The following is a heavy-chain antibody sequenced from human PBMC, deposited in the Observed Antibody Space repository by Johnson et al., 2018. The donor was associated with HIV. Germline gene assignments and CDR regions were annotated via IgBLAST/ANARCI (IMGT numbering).Heavy chain of an antibody. CDR3: AKDLSIAARPAAFDI. J-gene: IGHJ3*02. CDR1: GFTVSSNY. V-gene: IGHV3-30*02. Sequence: QVQLVESGGGVVQPGGSLRLSCAASGFTVSSNYMSWVRQAPGKGLEWVAFIRYDGSNKYYVDSVKGRFSISRDNSKNTLYLQMNSLRAEDTAVYYCAKDLSIAARPAAFDIWGQGTMVTVSS. CDR2: IRYDGSNK. D-gene: IGHD6-6*01.